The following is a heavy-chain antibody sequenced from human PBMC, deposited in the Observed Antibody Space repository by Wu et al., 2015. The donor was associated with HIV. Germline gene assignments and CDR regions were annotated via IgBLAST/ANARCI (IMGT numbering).Heavy chain of an antibody. V-gene: IGHV1-2*02. CDR1: GGTFSSYA. Sequence: QVQLVQSGAEVKKPGSSVKVSCKASGGTFSSYAISWVRQAPGQGLEWMGWTNPTDGRTNFARKFKDRVTMTTDMSMTTASMELTRLRSDDTALYYCTRELVTTCXTSWGQGTLVTVSS. D-gene: IGHD4-11*01. CDR2: TNPTDGRT. CDR3: TRELVTTCXTS. J-gene: IGHJ4*02.